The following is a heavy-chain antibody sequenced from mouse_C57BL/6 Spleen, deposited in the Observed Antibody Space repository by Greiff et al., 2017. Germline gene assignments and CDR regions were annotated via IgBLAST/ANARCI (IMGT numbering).Heavy chain of an antibody. CDR1: GYAFSSSW. CDR2: IYPGDGDT. J-gene: IGHJ4*01. D-gene: IGHD2-1*01. Sequence: QVQLQQSGPELVKPGASVKISCKASGYAFSSSWMNWVKQRPGKGLEWIGRIYPGDGDTNYNGKFKGKATLTADKSSSTAYMQLSSLTSEDSAVYFFARCGNYPDYYAMDYWGQGTSVTVSS. CDR3: ARCGNYPDYYAMDY. V-gene: IGHV1-82*01.